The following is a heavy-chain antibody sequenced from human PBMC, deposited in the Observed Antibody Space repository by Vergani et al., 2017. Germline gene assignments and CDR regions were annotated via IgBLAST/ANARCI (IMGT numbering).Heavy chain of an antibody. J-gene: IGHJ6*02. Sequence: EVQLLESGGDLVQPGGSLRLFRAASGFTLNHYAMNWVRQAPGKGLEWVSGISGSGGSTYYAGSVKGRFTISRDSSKNTLYLQMNSLSAGDTAVYYCAKANPRNSGYDYLYYYHAMDVWGQGTTVTVSS. CDR1: GFTLNHYA. D-gene: IGHD5-12*01. V-gene: IGHV3-23*01. CDR2: ISGSGGST. CDR3: AKANPRNSGYDYLYYYHAMDV.